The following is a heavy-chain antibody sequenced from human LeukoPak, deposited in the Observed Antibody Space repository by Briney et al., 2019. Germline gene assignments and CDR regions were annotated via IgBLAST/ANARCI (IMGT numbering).Heavy chain of an antibody. Sequence: KPSETLSLTCTVSGGSISSYYWSWIRQPPGKGLEWIGYIYYSGSTNYNPSLKSRVTISVDTSKNQFSLKLSSVTAADTAVYYCAREGSYSPIDYWGQGTLVTVSS. D-gene: IGHD1-26*01. J-gene: IGHJ4*02. CDR3: AREGSYSPIDY. CDR1: GGSISSYY. V-gene: IGHV4-59*01. CDR2: IYYSGST.